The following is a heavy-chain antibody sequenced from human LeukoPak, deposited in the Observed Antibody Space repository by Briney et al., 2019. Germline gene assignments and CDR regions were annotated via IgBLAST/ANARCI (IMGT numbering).Heavy chain of an antibody. CDR3: ARTKVGATFDY. CDR2: INWSGGSA. V-gene: IGHV3-20*04. D-gene: IGHD1-26*01. J-gene: IGHJ4*02. CDR1: GFTFDGYA. Sequence: GGSLRLSCAASGFTFDGYAMNWVRQGPGKGLEWVAGINWSGGSAGYADSVKGRFTISRDNAKNSLYLQMSSLRDEDTALYYCARTKVGATFDYWGQGTLVTVSS.